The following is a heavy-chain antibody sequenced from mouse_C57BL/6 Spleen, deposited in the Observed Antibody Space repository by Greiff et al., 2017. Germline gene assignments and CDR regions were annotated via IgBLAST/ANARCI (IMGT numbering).Heavy chain of an antibody. CDR1: GYSITSGYY. CDR3: ARDHPYFDD. Sequence: EVKVEESGPGLVKPSQSLSLTCSVTGYSITSGYYWNWIRQFPGNKLEWMGYISYDGSNKSNPSPETLISITRDTSKNPFFLKLNSVTTEDTSTYYCARDHPYFDDWGQGTTLTVSS. J-gene: IGHJ2*01. V-gene: IGHV3-6*01. CDR2: ISYDGSN.